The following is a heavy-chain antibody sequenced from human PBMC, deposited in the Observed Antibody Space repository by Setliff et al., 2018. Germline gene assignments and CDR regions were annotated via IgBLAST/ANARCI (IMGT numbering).Heavy chain of an antibody. Sequence: GGSLRLSCEVSGFSFDDYAMSWVRQAPGKGLEWVSAMSASGTSTYHADSVKGRFTISGDNSKNTLYLQMNSLRAEDTAVYFCAKSPVAYCSGAVCYPFDYWGQGTLVTVSS. CDR3: AKSPVAYCSGAVCYPFDY. D-gene: IGHD2-8*02. J-gene: IGHJ4*02. V-gene: IGHV3-23*01. CDR2: MSASGTST. CDR1: GFSFDDYA.